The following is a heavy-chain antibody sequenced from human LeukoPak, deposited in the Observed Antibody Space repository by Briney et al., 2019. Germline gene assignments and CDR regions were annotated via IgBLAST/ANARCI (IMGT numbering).Heavy chain of an antibody. J-gene: IGHJ5*02. CDR1: GFTFSSYS. V-gene: IGHV3-43*02. Sequence: GGSLRLSCAASGFTFSSYSMNWVRQAPGKGLEWVSLISGDGDSTYYADSVKGRFTISRDNSENSLYLQMNSLRIEDTAFYYCGKAYYDILTGPFDPWGQGTLVTVSS. CDR3: GKAYYDILTGPFDP. D-gene: IGHD3-9*01. CDR2: ISGDGDST.